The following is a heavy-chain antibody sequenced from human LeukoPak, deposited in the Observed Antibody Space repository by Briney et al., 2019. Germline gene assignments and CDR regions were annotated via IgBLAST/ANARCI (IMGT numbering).Heavy chain of an antibody. V-gene: IGHV4-59*11. D-gene: IGHD6-13*01. CDR2: NYYSVST. J-gene: IGHJ6*01. CDR3: ARRSVRRSWYYYCDGMDG. Sequence: PSGSLSLTRALSGGCLSRHYWSWVPPPPRAGLGRVGENYYSVSTNYNPLPPSRVTTSVYTSKNHCSLKLSSVTAGGTLVDYCARRSVRRSWYYYCDGMDGWGKASTVAVS. CDR1: GGCLSRHY.